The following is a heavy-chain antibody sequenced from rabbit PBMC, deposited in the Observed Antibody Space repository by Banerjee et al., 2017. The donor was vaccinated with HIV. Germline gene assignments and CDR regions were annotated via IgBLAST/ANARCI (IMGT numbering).Heavy chain of an antibody. V-gene: IGHV1S7*01. CDR2: IDSIFGTT. Sequence: GLEWIGYIDSIFGTTAYASWVNGRFSISRENTQNTVSLQLNSLTAADTATYFCARGGGLWGQGTLVTVS. J-gene: IGHJ4*01. CDR3: ARGGGL.